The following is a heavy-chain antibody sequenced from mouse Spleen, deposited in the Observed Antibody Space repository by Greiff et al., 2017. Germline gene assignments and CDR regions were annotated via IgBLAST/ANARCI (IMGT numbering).Heavy chain of an antibody. Sequence: QVQLQQSGAELVRPGTSVKVSCKASGYAFTNYLIEWVKQRPGQGLEWIGVINPGSGGTNYNEKFKGKATLTADKSSSTAYMQLSSLTSEDSAVYFCARTGTYFDVWGAGTTVTVSS. J-gene: IGHJ1*01. V-gene: IGHV1-54*01. CDR1: GYAFTNYL. D-gene: IGHD4-1*01. CDR3: ARTGTYFDV. CDR2: INPGSGGT.